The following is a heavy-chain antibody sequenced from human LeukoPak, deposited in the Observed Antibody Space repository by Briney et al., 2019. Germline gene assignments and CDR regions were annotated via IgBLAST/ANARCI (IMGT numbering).Heavy chain of an antibody. J-gene: IGHJ5*02. CDR2: MNPNSGNT. Sequence: ASVKVSCKASGYTFTGYYMHWVRQAPGQGLEYMGWMNPNSGNTGYAQKFQGRVTMTRNTSISTAYMELNSLRAEDTAVYYCAKVGTTVTDLNWFDPWGQGTQVTVSS. CDR1: GYTFTGYY. CDR3: AKVGTTVTDLNWFDP. V-gene: IGHV1-8*02. D-gene: IGHD4-17*01.